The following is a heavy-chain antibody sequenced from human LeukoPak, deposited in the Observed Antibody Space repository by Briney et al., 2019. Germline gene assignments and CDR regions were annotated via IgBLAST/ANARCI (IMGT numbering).Heavy chain of an antibody. J-gene: IGHJ4*02. CDR3: ARGVYIAAAQYGY. CDR1: GASINRYY. V-gene: IGHV4-59*01. CDR2: IYYSGTT. Sequence: SSETLSLTCTVSGASINRYYWSWMRQPAGKGLEWIGYIYYSGTTNYNPSLKSRVTISVDTSKNQFSLKLRSVTAADTAVYYCARGVYIAAAQYGYWGQGTLVTVSS. D-gene: IGHD6-13*01.